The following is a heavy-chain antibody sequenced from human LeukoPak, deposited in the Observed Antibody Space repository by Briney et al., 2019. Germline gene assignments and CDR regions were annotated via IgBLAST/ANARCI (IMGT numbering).Heavy chain of an antibody. V-gene: IGHV1-18*04. D-gene: IGHD2-2*01. CDR2: ISPYNGNT. CDR1: GYTFTSYG. J-gene: IGHJ4*02. CDR3: ARDQGYCISATCDEIYQFDS. Sequence: ASVKVSSKASGYTFTSYGINWVRQAPGQGLEWMGWISPYNGNTKNAQNLQGRVTMTTDTSTSTAYMELRSLRSDDTAVYYCARDQGYCISATCDEIYQFDSWGQGTLVTVSS.